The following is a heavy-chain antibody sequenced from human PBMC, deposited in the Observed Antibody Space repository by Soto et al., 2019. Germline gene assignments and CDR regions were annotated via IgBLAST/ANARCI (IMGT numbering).Heavy chain of an antibody. CDR1: GGYISSYY. Sequence: SETLSLTCTVSGGYISSYYWSWIRQPPGKGLEWIGYIYYSGSTNYNPSLKSRVTISVDTSKNQFSLKLSSVTAADTAVYYCARHDSGYDPCFDYWGQGTLVTVSS. J-gene: IGHJ4*02. V-gene: IGHV4-59*08. CDR3: ARHDSGYDPCFDY. D-gene: IGHD5-12*01. CDR2: IYYSGST.